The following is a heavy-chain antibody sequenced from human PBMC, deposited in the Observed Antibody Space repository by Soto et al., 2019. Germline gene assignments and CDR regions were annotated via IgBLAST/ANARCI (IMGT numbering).Heavy chain of an antibody. CDR3: ASTYYTGSSGPFDY. CDR2: IYYRGTT. V-gene: IGHV4-31*03. J-gene: IGHJ4*02. CDR1: GDSISSGGYY. Sequence: QVQLQASGPGLVKPSQTLSLTCTVSGDSISSGGYYWSWIRQHPAKGREWFGYIYYRGTTSYNPSVEGRVTIPADTSENPFSLKVNSVPVADTAVYYCASTYYTGSSGPFDYWGQGALVTVSS. D-gene: IGHD3-22*01.